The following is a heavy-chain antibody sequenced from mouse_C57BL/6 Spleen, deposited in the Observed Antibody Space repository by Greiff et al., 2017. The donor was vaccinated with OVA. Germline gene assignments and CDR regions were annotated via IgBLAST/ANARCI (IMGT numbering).Heavy chain of an antibody. Sequence: EVKLVESGTVLARPGASVKMSCKTSGYTFTSYWMHWVKQRPGQGLEWIGAIYPGNSDTSYNQKFKGKAKLTAVTSASTAYMELSSLTNEDSAVYYCTTQTAQATSFAYWGQGTLVTVSA. V-gene: IGHV1-5*01. CDR3: TTQTAQATSFAY. D-gene: IGHD3-2*02. J-gene: IGHJ3*01. CDR1: GYTFTSYW. CDR2: IYPGNSDT.